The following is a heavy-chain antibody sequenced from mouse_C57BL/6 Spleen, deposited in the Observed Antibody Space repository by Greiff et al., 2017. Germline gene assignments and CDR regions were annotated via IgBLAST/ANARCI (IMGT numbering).Heavy chain of an antibody. J-gene: IGHJ1*03. CDR3: ARETRYYRYMDV. Sequence: VQLQQSGPALVTPGASVSIPCKASGYTFTDYNMDWVKQSPGKSLEWIGDINPNNGGTFYNQKFKGKATLTIYKSSSTAYMELRSLTSEDTAVSYCARETRYYRYMDVGGTETTGTVAS. CDR2: INPNNGGT. CDR1: GYTFTDYN. D-gene: IGHD1-1*01. V-gene: IGHV1-18*01.